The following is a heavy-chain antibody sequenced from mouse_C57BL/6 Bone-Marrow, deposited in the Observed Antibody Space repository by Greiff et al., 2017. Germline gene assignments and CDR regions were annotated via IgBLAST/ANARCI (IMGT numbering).Heavy chain of an antibody. D-gene: IGHD1-1*01. CDR1: GYTFTSYW. J-gene: IGHJ2*01. Sequence: VQLQQPGAELVKPGASVKLSCKASGYTFTSYWMHWVKQRPGQGLEWIGMIHPNSGSTNYNEKFKGKATLTVDKSSSTAYMQLSSLTSEDSAVFYCAKGRCYYVSLGYWGQGPTLTVSS. CDR3: AKGRCYYVSLGY. V-gene: IGHV1-64*01. CDR2: IHPNSGST.